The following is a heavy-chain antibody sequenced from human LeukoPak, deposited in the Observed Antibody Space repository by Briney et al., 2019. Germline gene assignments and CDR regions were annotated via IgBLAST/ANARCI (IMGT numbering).Heavy chain of an antibody. V-gene: IGHV3-23*01. D-gene: IGHD7-27*01. J-gene: IGHJ4*02. CDR3: AIDPNWGTHS. CDR2: IGSSGGGI. CDR1: GFTFSTYT. Sequence: GGSLRLSCAASGFTFSTYTMYWVRHPPGKGLEWVSIIGSSGGGIHYADSVKGRFTISRDNCKNALYLQMNSLRVEDTAVYYCAIDPNWGTHSWGQGVLVTVSS.